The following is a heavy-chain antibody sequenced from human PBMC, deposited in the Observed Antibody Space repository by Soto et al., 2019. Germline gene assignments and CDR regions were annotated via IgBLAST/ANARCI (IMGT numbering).Heavy chain of an antibody. D-gene: IGHD3-22*01. CDR1: GFTFSSYA. CDR3: ARVPSSEPIITYHDSSGYLNPFDY. Sequence: QVQLVESGGGVVQPGRSLRLSCAASGFTFSSYAMHWVRQAPGKGLEWVAVISYDGSNKYYADSVKGRFTISSDHSKNTLDLPMNSLRAEDTVVYYCARVPSSEPIITYHDSSGYLNPFDYWGQGTLVTVSS. J-gene: IGHJ4*02. V-gene: IGHV3-30-3*01. CDR2: ISYDGSNK.